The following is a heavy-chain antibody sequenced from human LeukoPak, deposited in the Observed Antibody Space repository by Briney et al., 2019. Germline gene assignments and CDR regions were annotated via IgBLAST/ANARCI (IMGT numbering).Heavy chain of an antibody. V-gene: IGHV4-59*01. Sequence: SETLSLTCTVSGGSISSYYWSWIRLPPGKGLEWIGYIYYSGSTNYNPSLKSRVTISVGTSKNQFSLKLSSVTAADTAVYYCARDIVVVAAAIDYSDYWGQGTLVTVSS. D-gene: IGHD2-2*01. J-gene: IGHJ4*02. CDR2: IYYSGST. CDR3: ARDIVVVAAAIDYSDY. CDR1: GGSISSYY.